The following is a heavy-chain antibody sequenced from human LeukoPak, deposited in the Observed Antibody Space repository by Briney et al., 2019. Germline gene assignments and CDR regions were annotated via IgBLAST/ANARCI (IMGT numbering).Heavy chain of an antibody. V-gene: IGHV4-59*01. CDR1: GDSISRYY. Sequence: PSETLSLTCTVSGDSISRYYWSWIRQSPGKGLEWIGYYGGRTTYNPSLKSRVTMSVDTSKNQFSLKLTSVTAADTAVHYCARYEHAPSYHYYYLDVWGKGTTVTVPS. CDR3: ARYEHAPSYHYYYLDV. D-gene: IGHD2-8*01. CDR2: YYGGRT. J-gene: IGHJ6*03.